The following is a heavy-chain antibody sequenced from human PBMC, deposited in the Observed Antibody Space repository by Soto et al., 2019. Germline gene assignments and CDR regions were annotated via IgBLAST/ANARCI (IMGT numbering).Heavy chain of an antibody. D-gene: IGHD6-25*01. CDR3: ARGHLYDSSDPGSDY. V-gene: IGHV1-69*06. J-gene: IGHJ4*02. CDR1: GGTFDTYA. CDR2: IIPIFATP. Sequence: QLVQSGAEVKKPGSSVKVSCTASGGTFDTYAFSWVRQAPGQGLEWMGGIIPIFATPSYAQKFQGRVTITADKSTSTAYIELTSLTSDDTAVYYCARGHLYDSSDPGSDYWGQGTLITVSS.